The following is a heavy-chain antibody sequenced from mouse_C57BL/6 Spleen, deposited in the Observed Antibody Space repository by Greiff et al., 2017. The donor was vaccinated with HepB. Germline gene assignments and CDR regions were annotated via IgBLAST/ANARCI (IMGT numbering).Heavy chain of an antibody. D-gene: IGHD2-1*01. Sequence: VKLQQSGAELVKPGASVKISCKASGYAFSSYWMNWVKQRPGKGLEWIGQIYPGDGDTNYNGKFKGKATLTADKSSSTAYMQLSSLTSEDSAVYFCAIYGNYYAMDYWGQGTSVTVSS. V-gene: IGHV1-80*01. J-gene: IGHJ4*01. CDR3: AIYGNYYAMDY. CDR1: GYAFSSYW. CDR2: IYPGDGDT.